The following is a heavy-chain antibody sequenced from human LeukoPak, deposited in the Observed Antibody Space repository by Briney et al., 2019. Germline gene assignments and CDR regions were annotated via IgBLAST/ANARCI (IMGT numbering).Heavy chain of an antibody. CDR3: ARGGAIYYDFWSGYYAFDY. CDR2: ISSNGGST. D-gene: IGHD3-3*01. CDR1: GFTFSSYA. J-gene: IGHJ4*02. V-gene: IGHV3-64*01. Sequence: GGSLRLSCAASGFTFSSYAMHWVRQAPGKGLEYVSAISSNGGSTYYANSVKGRFTISRDNSKSTLYLQMGSLRAEDMAVYYCARGGAIYYDFWSGYYAFDYWGQGTLVTVSS.